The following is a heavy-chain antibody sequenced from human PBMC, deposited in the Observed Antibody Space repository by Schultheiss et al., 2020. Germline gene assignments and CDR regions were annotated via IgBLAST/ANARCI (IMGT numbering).Heavy chain of an antibody. Sequence: SETLSLTCAVSGYSISSGYYWGWIRQPPGKGLEWIGSIYYSGSTYYNPSLKSRVTISVDTSKNQFSLKLSSVTAADTAVYYCARDLAVGSGSSGWYDYWGQGPRVNGSS. D-gene: IGHD6-19*01. CDR3: ARDLAVGSGSSGWYDY. V-gene: IGHV4-38-2*02. CDR2: IYYSGST. J-gene: IGHJ4*02. CDR1: GYSISSGYY.